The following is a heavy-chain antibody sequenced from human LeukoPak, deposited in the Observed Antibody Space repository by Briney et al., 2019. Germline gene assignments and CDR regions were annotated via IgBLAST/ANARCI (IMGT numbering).Heavy chain of an antibody. CDR3: ARDRFPYSGGYSFEPFDY. Sequence: SVKVSCKASGGAFSSYAISWVRQAPGQGLEWMGRIIPIFGTANYAQKFQGRVTITTDESTSTAYMELGSLRSEDTAVYYCARDRFPYSGGYSFEPFDYWGQGTLVTVSS. J-gene: IGHJ4*02. CDR1: GGAFSSYA. V-gene: IGHV1-69*05. CDR2: IIPIFGTA. D-gene: IGHD1-26*01.